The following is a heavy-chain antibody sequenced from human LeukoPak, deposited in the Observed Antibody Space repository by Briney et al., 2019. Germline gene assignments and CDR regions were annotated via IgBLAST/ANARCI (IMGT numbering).Heavy chain of an antibody. J-gene: IGHJ4*02. CDR2: VNHSGST. V-gene: IGHV4-34*01. CDR1: GESFSGYY. CDR3: ARAREGATIDY. Sequence: PSETLSLTCAVYGESFSGYYWTWIRQPPGKGLEWIADVNHSGSTNYNPSLKSRVITSVDTSKNQFSLKLTSVTDADTAVYYCARAREGATIDYWGQGTLVTVSS. D-gene: IGHD1-26*01.